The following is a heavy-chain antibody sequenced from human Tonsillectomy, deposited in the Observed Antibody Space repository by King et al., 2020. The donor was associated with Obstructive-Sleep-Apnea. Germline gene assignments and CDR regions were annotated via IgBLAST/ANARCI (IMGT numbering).Heavy chain of an antibody. J-gene: IGHJ4*02. Sequence: ITLKESGPTLVKPTQTLTLTCSFSGFSLTTSGEGVGWIRQPPGKALEWLALIYWDDDKRYSPSLKSRLTITKDTSKNQVVLRMTNMDPVDTATYFCAHRRPLTYYFDYWGQGTLFTVSS. CDR1: GFSLTTSGEG. CDR3: AHRRPLTYYFDY. D-gene: IGHD2-21*02. CDR2: IYWDDDK. V-gene: IGHV2-5*02.